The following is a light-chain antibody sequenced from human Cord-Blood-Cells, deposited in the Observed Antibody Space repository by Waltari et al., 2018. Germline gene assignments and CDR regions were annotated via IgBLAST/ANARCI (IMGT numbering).Light chain of an antibody. V-gene: IGKV3-20*01. CDR2: GAS. J-gene: IGKJ1*01. CDR3: QQYGSSWT. Sequence: EIVLTQSPGTLSLSPGARATLSCRARQSVSSSYLAWYQQKPGLAPRLLIYGASSRATGIPDRVSGSGSGTDFTLTISRLEPEDFAVYYCQQYGSSWTFGQGTKVEIK. CDR1: QSVSSSY.